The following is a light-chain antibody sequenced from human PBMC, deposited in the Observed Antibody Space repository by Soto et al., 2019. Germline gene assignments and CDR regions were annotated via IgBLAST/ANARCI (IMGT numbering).Light chain of an antibody. Sequence: DIQMTQSPSSLSASVGDRVTITCRASQSMRSYLNWYQQKPGKSPKLLIYAASSLQSGFPSRFSGSGSGTDFTLTISSLQPEDFATYYCQQSYSTPLTFGGGTKVDIK. CDR3: QQSYSTPLT. CDR1: QSMRSY. V-gene: IGKV1-39*01. CDR2: AAS. J-gene: IGKJ4*02.